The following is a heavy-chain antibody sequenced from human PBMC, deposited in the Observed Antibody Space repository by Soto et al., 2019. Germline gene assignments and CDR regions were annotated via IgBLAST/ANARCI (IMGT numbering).Heavy chain of an antibody. J-gene: IGHJ6*02. V-gene: IGHV4-4*02. CDR2: IYHSGST. CDR1: GGSISSSNW. Sequence: KASETLSLTCAVSGGSISSSNWWSWVRQPPGKGLEWIGEIYHSGSTNYNPSLKSRVTISVDKSKNQFSLKLSSVTAADTAVYYCASFGGATSDYYYGMDVWGQGTTVTVSS. CDR3: ASFGGATSDYYYGMDV. D-gene: IGHD1-26*01.